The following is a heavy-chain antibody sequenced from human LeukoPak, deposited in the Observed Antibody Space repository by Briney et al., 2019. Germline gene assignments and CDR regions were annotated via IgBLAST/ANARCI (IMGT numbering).Heavy chain of an antibody. Sequence: GGSLRLSCAASGFTFSSYWMSWVRQAPGKGLEWVVNIKQDGSERYYVDSVKGRFTISRDNAKNSLYLQMNSLRAEDTAVYYCARGPPCREYCSLEFYFDYWGQGTLVTVSS. J-gene: IGHJ4*02. CDR2: IKQDGSER. V-gene: IGHV3-7*05. D-gene: IGHD2/OR15-2a*01. CDR3: ARGPPCREYCSLEFYFDY. CDR1: GFTFSSYW.